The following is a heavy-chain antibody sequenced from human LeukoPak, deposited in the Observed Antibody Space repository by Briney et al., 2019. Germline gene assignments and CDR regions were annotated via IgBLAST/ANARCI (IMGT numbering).Heavy chain of an antibody. V-gene: IGHV3-33*01. D-gene: IGHD5-18*01. CDR2: IWYDGSKK. J-gene: IGHJ4*02. CDR3: ARGNGYSYGYHDY. CDR1: GFTFSTYG. Sequence: GGSLRLSCAASGFTFSTYGMHRVRQAPGKGLEWVAVIWYDGSKKFYVDSVKGRFTISRDNSKNTLYVQMNSLRAEDTAVYYCARGNGYSYGYHDYWGQGTLVTVSS.